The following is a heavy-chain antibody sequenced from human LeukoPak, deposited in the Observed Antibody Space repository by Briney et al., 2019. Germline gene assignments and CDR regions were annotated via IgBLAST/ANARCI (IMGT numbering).Heavy chain of an antibody. J-gene: IGHJ4*02. CDR1: RGTFSSYA. Sequence: GASVKVSCKASRGTFSSYAISWVRQAPGQGLEWMGGIIPVFGTANYAQKFQGRVTITTDESTSTAYMELSSLRSEDTAVYYCARGPLGYCSSTSCPFDYWGQGTLVTVSS. V-gene: IGHV1-69*05. D-gene: IGHD2-2*01. CDR2: IIPVFGTA. CDR3: ARGPLGYCSSTSCPFDY.